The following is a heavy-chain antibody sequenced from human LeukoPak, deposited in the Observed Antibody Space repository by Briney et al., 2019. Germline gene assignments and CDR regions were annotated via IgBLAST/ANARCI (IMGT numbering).Heavy chain of an antibody. CDR2: ISSSSRYI. CDR3: ARDQEPKMRLGYCRGGSCYPDY. CDR1: GLTFSSYS. Sequence: GGSLRLSCEASGLTFSSYSMNWVRQAPGKGLEWVSAISSSSRYIFYADSVKGRFTISRDNANVLYLQMDSLRAEDAAVYYCARDQEPKMRLGYCRGGSCYPDYWGQGTLVTVSS. D-gene: IGHD2-15*01. V-gene: IGHV3-21*06. J-gene: IGHJ4*02.